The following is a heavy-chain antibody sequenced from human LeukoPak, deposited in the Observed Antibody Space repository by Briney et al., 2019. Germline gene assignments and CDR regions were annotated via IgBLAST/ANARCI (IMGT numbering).Heavy chain of an antibody. Sequence: GSLRLSCAASGFTFSYYGMHWVRQAPGKGLEWVAFKQNDGSTTFYADSVKGRFTISRDNSKNTLFLQMNSLRTDDTAVYYCGREQSAYYVHAFDPWGQGTLVTVSS. CDR2: KQNDGSTT. V-gene: IGHV3-30*02. J-gene: IGHJ5*02. CDR1: GFTFSYYG. CDR3: GREQSAYYVHAFDP. D-gene: IGHD3-3*01.